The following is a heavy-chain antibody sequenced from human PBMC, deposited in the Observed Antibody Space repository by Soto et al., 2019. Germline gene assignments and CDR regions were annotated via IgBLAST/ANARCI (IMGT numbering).Heavy chain of an antibody. CDR1: GGSISSYY. CDR3: ARIGFTLRYPAFDY. D-gene: IGHD3-9*01. J-gene: IGHJ4*02. CDR2: IYYSGST. Sequence: QVQLQESGPGLVKPSETLSLTCTVSGGSISSYYWSWIRQPPGKGLEWIGYIYYSGSTNYNPSLKTRVTISVAPSKNQFSRKLSSVTAADTAVYYCARIGFTLRYPAFDYWGQGTLVTVSS. V-gene: IGHV4-59*01.